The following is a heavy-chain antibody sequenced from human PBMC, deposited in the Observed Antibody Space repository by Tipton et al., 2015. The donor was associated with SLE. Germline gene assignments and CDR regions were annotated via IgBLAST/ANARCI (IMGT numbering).Heavy chain of an antibody. D-gene: IGHD6-19*01. Sequence: QLVQSGAEVKKPGASVKVSCKASGYTFTGYYIHWVRQAPGQGLEWMGWINPITGGTNFAQKFQGRVTMTRDTSISTAYMELSSLTSDDTAVYYGATTYTSGWNIDWWGQGTLVTVSS. CDR3: ATTYTSGWNIDW. J-gene: IGHJ4*02. CDR2: INPITGGT. CDR1: GYTFTGYY. V-gene: IGHV1-2*02.